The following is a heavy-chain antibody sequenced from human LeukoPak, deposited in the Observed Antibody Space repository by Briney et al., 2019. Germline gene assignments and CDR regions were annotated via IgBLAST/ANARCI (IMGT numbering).Heavy chain of an antibody. J-gene: IGHJ4*02. CDR3: ARLPTALSSMDY. CDR1: GYSFTRYW. Sequence: GESLKISCKGSGYSFTRYWIGWVRQMPGKGLEWMGIIHPGDSETRYSPSFQGQVTISADKSISTAYLQWSSLEASDTAVYYCARLPTALSSMDYWGQGTLVTVSS. CDR2: IHPGDSET. V-gene: IGHV5-51*01. D-gene: IGHD2/OR15-2a*01.